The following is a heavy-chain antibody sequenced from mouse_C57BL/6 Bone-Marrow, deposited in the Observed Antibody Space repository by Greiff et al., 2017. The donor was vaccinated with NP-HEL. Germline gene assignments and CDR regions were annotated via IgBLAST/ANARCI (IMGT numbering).Heavy chain of an antibody. J-gene: IGHJ2*01. V-gene: IGHV1-19*01. D-gene: IGHD1-1*01. CDR3: ARSGYYGSSSFDY. CDR2: INPYNGGT. CDR1: GYTFTDYY. Sequence: EVQLQESGPVLVKPGASVKMSCKASGYTFTDYYMNWVKQSHGKSLEWIGVINPYNGGTSYNQKFKGKATLTVDKSSSTAYMELNSLTSEDSAVYYCARSGYYGSSSFDYWGQGTTLTVSS.